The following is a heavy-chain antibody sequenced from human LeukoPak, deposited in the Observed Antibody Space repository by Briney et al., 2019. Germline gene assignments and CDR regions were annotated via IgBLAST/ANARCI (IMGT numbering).Heavy chain of an antibody. J-gene: IGHJ4*02. D-gene: IGHD2-15*01. CDR2: IRYDGSNK. V-gene: IGHV3-30*02. CDR3: AKVLSVVVAATLLDY. Sequence: QSGGSLRLSCAASGFTFSSYGMHWVRQAPGKGLEWVAFIRYDGSNKYYADSVKGRFTISRDNSKNTLYLQVNSLRAEDTAVYYCAKVLSVVVAATLLDYWGQGTLVTVSS. CDR1: GFTFSSYG.